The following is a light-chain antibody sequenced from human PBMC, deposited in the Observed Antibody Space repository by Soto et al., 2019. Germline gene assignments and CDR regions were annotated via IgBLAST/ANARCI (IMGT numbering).Light chain of an antibody. V-gene: IGKV1-5*01. CDR2: DVS. CDR1: QTISGW. CDR3: QQYTSYSRT. J-gene: IGKJ1*01. Sequence: DIQMTQSPSTLSASVGDRVTITCRASQTISGWLAWYQQKPGKVPKLLIYDVSSLQSGVPSRFSGSGSGTEFTLTISSLQPDDFATYYCQQYTSYSRTFGQGTKVDIK.